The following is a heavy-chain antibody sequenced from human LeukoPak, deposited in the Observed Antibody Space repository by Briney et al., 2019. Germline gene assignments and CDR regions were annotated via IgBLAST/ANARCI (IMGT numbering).Heavy chain of an antibody. CDR3: TTYDSSGYFYFDY. D-gene: IGHD3-22*01. CDR1: GFTFSNAW. CDR2: IKRKSDGETT. J-gene: IGHJ4*02. V-gene: IGHV3-15*01. Sequence: GGSLRLSCAASGFTFSNAWMSWVRQAPGKGLEWVGRIKRKSDGETTDYAAPVKGRFTISRDDSKNTLYLQMNSLKTEDTAVYYCTTYDSSGYFYFDYWGQGTLVTVSS.